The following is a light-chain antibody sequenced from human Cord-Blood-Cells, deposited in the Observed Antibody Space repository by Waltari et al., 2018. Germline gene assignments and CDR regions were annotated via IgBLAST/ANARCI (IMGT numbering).Light chain of an antibody. Sequence: QSALTQPASVSGSPGQSITISCTGTSSDVGSYNYVSWYQQHPGKAPNLMIYEVSKRPSGVPDRFSGSKSGNTASLTVSGLQAEDEADYYCSSYAGSNNLWVFGGGTKLTVL. CDR2: EVS. V-gene: IGLV2-8*01. CDR1: SSDVGSYNY. CDR3: SSYAGSNNLWV. J-gene: IGLJ3*02.